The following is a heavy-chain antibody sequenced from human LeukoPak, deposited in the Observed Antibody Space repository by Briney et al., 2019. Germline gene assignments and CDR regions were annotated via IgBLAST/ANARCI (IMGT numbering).Heavy chain of an antibody. J-gene: IGHJ4*02. CDR3: ATPKGGSGSHRAPLEY. CDR1: GFTFSSYA. CDR2: ISDDGSNE. V-gene: IGHV3-30-3*01. Sequence: GGSLRLSCAASGFTFSSYAMHWVRQAPGKGLEWVAIISDDGSNEYYTDSVKGRFTISRDNSKNTLYLQMNSLRAEDTAVYYCATPKGGSGSHRAPLEYWGQGTLVTVST. D-gene: IGHD3-10*01.